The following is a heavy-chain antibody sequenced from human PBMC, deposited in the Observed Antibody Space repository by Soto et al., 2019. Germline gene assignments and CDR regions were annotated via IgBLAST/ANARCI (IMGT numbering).Heavy chain of an antibody. CDR1: GGSFSGYY. Sequence: QVQLQQWGAGLLKPSETLSLTCAVYGGSFSGYYWSWIRQPPGKGLEWIVEINHSGSTNYNPSLKSRVTISVDTSKNQFSLKLSSVTAADTAVYYCARWGRITIFGVVITRYFDLWGRGTLVTVSS. CDR2: INHSGST. V-gene: IGHV4-34*01. CDR3: ARWGRITIFGVVITRYFDL. J-gene: IGHJ2*01. D-gene: IGHD3-3*01.